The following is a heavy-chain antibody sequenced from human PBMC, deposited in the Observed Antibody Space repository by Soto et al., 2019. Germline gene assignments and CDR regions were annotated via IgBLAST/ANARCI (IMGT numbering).Heavy chain of an antibody. D-gene: IGHD3-3*01. J-gene: IGHJ4*02. V-gene: IGHV4-38-2*01. CDR1: GVSIIGIYH. Sequence: SEPLSLTCAVSGVSIIGIYHWAWIWQSPGRGLAWIANNYHTESTNYTPTPESRVTISVDTSKNQFTLRLSSVTGADTAVYYCASLRFLVGLVFPRDYWGQGTLVTVSS. CDR3: ASLRFLVGLVFPRDY. CDR2: NYHTEST.